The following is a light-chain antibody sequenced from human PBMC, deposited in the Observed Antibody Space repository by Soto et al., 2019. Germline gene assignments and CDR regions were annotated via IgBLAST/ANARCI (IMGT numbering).Light chain of an antibody. J-gene: IGLJ3*02. CDR1: SGSIASNY. CDR2: EDN. CDR3: QSFDSSNQDVV. V-gene: IGLV6-57*04. Sequence: NFMLTQPHSVSESPGKTVIISCTRSSGSIASNYVQWYQQRPGSAPTTVIFEDNRRPSGVPDRFSGSIDSSSNSASLSISGLKTEDEADYYCQSFDSSNQDVVFGGGTKVTVL.